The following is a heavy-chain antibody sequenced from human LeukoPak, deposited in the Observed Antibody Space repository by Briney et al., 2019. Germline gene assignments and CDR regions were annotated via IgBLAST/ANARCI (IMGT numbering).Heavy chain of an antibody. CDR1: GFTFSSYA. V-gene: IGHV3-30*04. CDR3: ARGDKQLVFNRNKGGFDP. D-gene: IGHD6-13*01. J-gene: IGHJ5*02. CDR2: ISYDGSNK. Sequence: GGSLRLSCAASGFTFSSYAMHWVRQAPGKGLEWVAVISYDGSNKYYADSVKGRFTISRDNSKNTLFLQMNTLRAEDTAVFYCARGDKQLVFNRNKGGFDPWGQGTLVTVSS.